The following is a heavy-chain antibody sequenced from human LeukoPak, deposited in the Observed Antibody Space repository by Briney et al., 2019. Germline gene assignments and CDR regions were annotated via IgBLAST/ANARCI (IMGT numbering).Heavy chain of an antibody. CDR2: ISASGNII. J-gene: IGHJ4*02. D-gene: IGHD4/OR15-4a*01. V-gene: IGHV3-11*01. Sequence: GGSLRLSCVASGFPFRAYYFSWVRQAPGQGLEWLSFISASGNIIHYEDSVKGRFTISRDDAKNSVFLQMDSLRTEDTALYYCARHMVITPFDSWGQGTLVTVSS. CDR1: GFPFRAYY. CDR3: ARHMVITPFDS.